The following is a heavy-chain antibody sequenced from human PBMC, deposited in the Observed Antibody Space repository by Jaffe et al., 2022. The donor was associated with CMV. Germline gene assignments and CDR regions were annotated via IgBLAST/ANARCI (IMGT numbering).Heavy chain of an antibody. V-gene: IGHV1-18*04. J-gene: IGHJ4*02. CDR1: GYTFTNYG. CDR3: GRGHAGSMDY. CDR2: ISAYNGIT. Sequence: QVQLMQSGAEVKKPGASVKVSCKASGYTFTNYGISWVRQAPGQGLEWVGSISAYNGITNYAQRLQGRLTMTTDTSTTTAFMELRSLRSDDTAIYYCGRGHAGSMDYWGQGTLVTVSS. D-gene: IGHD1-1*01.